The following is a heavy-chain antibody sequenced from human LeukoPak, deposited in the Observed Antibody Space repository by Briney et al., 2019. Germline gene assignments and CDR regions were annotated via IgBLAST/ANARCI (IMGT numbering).Heavy chain of an antibody. D-gene: IGHD1-1*01. Sequence: SQTLSLTCAVSGGSISSGGYSWSWIRQPPGKGLEWIGYIYHSGSTYYNPSLKSRVTISVDRSKNQFSLKLSSVTAADTAVYYCARIRNWNYDYWGQGTLVTVSS. CDR1: GGSISSGGYS. V-gene: IGHV4-30-2*01. CDR2: IYHSGST. J-gene: IGHJ4*02. CDR3: ARIRNWNYDY.